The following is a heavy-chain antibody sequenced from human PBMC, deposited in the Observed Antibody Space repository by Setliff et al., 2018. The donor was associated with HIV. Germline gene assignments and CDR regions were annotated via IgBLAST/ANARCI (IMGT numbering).Heavy chain of an antibody. CDR1: GGSFSGYY. J-gene: IGHJ5*02. CDR2: INHSGST. D-gene: IGHD6-19*01. Sequence: SETLSLTCAVYGGSFSGYYWSWIRQPPGKGLEWIGEINHSGSTNYNPSLNSRVTISVDTSKNQFSLKLSSVTAADTAVYYCASSSGWYGAAQFDPWGQGTRVTVSS. V-gene: IGHV4-34*01. CDR3: ASSSGWYGAAQFDP.